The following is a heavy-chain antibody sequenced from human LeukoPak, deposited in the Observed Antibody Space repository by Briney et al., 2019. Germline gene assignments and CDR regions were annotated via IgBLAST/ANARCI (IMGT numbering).Heavy chain of an antibody. J-gene: IGHJ4*02. Sequence: ASVKVSGKASGGTFSSYAISWVRQAPGQGLEWMGRIIPILGIANYAQKFQGRVTITADKSTSTAYMELSSLRSEDTAVYYCAVYDFWSGFSSFDYWGQGTLVTVSS. CDR2: IIPILGIA. CDR3: AVYDFWSGFSSFDY. V-gene: IGHV1-69*04. D-gene: IGHD3-3*01. CDR1: GGTFSSYA.